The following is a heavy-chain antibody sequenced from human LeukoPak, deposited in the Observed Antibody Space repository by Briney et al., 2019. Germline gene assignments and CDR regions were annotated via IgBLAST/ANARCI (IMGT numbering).Heavy chain of an antibody. V-gene: IGHV4-61*05. D-gene: IGHD3-10*01. CDR2: IYYTGNT. Sequence: SETLSLTCTVSGVSISSSSYFWAWIRQPPGKGLEWIGSIYYTGNTHYNSSLKGRVTVSQDTSRNRVSLKLTSVTAADTAVYYCARGPLYEYHSGTFVNWGQGTLVTVSS. J-gene: IGHJ4*02. CDR1: GVSISSSSYF. CDR3: ARGPLYEYHSGTFVN.